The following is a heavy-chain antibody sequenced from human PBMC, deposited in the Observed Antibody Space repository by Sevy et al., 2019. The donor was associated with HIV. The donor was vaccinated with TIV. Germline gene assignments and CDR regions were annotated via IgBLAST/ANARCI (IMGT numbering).Heavy chain of an antibody. Sequence: KQSQTLSLTCAISGDSVSSNSAAWNWIRHSPSRGLEWRGRTYYRSKWYNDYAVSVKSRITINPDTSKNQFSLQLNSVTPEDTAVYYCARARPGDFWSGYYQGFDYWGQGTLVTVSS. CDR2: TYYRSKWYN. J-gene: IGHJ4*02. V-gene: IGHV6-1*01. CDR3: ARARPGDFWSGYYQGFDY. CDR1: GDSVSSNSAA. D-gene: IGHD3-3*01.